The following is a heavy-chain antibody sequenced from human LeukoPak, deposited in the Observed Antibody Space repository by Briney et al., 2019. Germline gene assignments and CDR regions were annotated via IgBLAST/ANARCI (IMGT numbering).Heavy chain of an antibody. D-gene: IGHD3-22*01. Sequence: ASVKVSCKASGYTFTSYDISWVRQAPGQGLEWMGWISAYNGNTNYAQKLQGRVTMTTDTSTSTAYMELRSLRSDDTAVYYCARDLYYYDSSGYSVDYWGQGTLVTVSS. CDR3: ARDLYYYDSSGYSVDY. CDR2: ISAYNGNT. V-gene: IGHV1-18*01. CDR1: GYTFTSYD. J-gene: IGHJ4*02.